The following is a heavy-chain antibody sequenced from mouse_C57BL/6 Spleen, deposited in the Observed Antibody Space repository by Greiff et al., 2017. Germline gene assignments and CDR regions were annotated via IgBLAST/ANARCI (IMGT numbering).Heavy chain of an antibody. Sequence: VQLQQSVAELVRPGASVKLSCTASGFNIKNTYMHWVKQRPEQCLEWIGRIDPANGNTKYAPKFQGKATITADPSSNTAYLQLSSLTSEDTAIYYCARSDYDKGYAMDYWGQGTSVTVSS. CDR3: ARSDYDKGYAMDY. J-gene: IGHJ4*01. CDR2: IDPANGNT. CDR1: GFNIKNTY. D-gene: IGHD2-4*01. V-gene: IGHV14-3*01.